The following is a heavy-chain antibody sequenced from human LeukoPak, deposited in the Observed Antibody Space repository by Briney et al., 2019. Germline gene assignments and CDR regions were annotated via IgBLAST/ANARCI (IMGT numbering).Heavy chain of an antibody. CDR2: ISFDGSNK. CDR3: ARDPILVRGYFDY. CDR1: GITFSASG. Sequence: GGSLRLSCAASGITFSASGMHWVRQAPGKGLEWVALISFDGSNKYYADSVKGRFTISRDNSENTLHLQMNSLRPEDTAIYYCARDPILVRGYFDYWGQGTLVTVSS. J-gene: IGHJ4*02. V-gene: IGHV3-30*19. D-gene: IGHD3-10*01.